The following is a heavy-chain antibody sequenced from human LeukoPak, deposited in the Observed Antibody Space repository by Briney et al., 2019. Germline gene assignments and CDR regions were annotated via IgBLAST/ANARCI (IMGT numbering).Heavy chain of an antibody. Sequence: ASVKVSCKASGGTFSSYAISWVRQAPGQGLEWMGWINPNSGGTNYAQKFQGRVTMTRDTSISTAYMELSRLRSDDTAVYYCARAFAGAHNRAFDIWGQGTMVTVSS. CDR3: ARAFAGAHNRAFDI. D-gene: IGHD7-27*01. J-gene: IGHJ3*02. V-gene: IGHV1-2*02. CDR2: INPNSGGT. CDR1: GGTFSSYA.